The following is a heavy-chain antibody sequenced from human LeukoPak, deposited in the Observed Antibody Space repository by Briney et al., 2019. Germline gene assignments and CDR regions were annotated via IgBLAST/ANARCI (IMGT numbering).Heavy chain of an antibody. Sequence: GSLRLSCAASGFTFSDYYMSWLRQPPGKGVEGMGEINHSGSTNYNPSLKSPVTISVDTSRNQFSLKLSSVTAADTAVYYCARHPARAGSYYRPYNWFDPWGQGTLVTVSS. D-gene: IGHD3-10*01. V-gene: IGHV4-34*01. CDR1: GFTFSDYY. CDR3: ARHPARAGSYYRPYNWFDP. J-gene: IGHJ5*02. CDR2: INHSGST.